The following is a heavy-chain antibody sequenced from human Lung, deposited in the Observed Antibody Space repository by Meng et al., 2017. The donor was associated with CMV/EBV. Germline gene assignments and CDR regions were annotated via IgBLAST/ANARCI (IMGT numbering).Heavy chain of an antibody. Sequence: QARVQGSGPGRVTPSGTLSLTCAVSGGSISSSNWWSWVRQPPGKGLEWIGEIYHSGSTNYNPSLKSRVTISVDKSKNQFSLNLSSVTAADTAVYYCARVGQWLPIDYWGQGTLVTVSS. CDR1: GGSISSSNW. CDR2: IYHSGST. J-gene: IGHJ4*02. V-gene: IGHV4-4*02. CDR3: ARVGQWLPIDY. D-gene: IGHD6-19*01.